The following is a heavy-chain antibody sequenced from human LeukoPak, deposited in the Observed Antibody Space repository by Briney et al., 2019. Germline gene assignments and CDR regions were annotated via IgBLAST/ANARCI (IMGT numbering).Heavy chain of an antibody. V-gene: IGHV3-33*06. CDR3: AKLGCTGTICYANY. CDR1: GFTLSRYG. CDR2: IWNDGRNK. D-gene: IGHD2-2*01. J-gene: IGHJ4*02. Sequence: PGRSLRLSCAASGFTLSRYGMHWVRQAPGKGLEWVAVIWNDGRNKYYADSVKGRFTISRDNSKSTLSLQMNSLRAEDTALYYCAKLGCTGTICYANYWGQGTLVTVSS.